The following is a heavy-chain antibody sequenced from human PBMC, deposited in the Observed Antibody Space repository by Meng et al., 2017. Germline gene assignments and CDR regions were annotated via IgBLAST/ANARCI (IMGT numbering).Heavy chain of an antibody. CDR3: AREGFSHAFNI. V-gene: IGHV4-59*01. D-gene: IGHD3-10*01. CDR1: GGSISSYY. Sequence: SETLSLTCTVSGGSISSYYWSWIRQPPGKGLEWIGYIYYSGNTNYNPSLKSRVTISVDTSKNQFSLRLSSVTAADTAVYYCAREGFSHAFNIWGQGTMVTVSS. CDR2: IYYSGNT. J-gene: IGHJ3*02.